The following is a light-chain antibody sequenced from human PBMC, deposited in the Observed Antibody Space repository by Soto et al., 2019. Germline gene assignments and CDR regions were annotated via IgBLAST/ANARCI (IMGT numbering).Light chain of an antibody. J-gene: IGLJ1*01. CDR1: SSDVGNYNY. Sequence: QSALTQPPSASGSPGQSITISCTGTSSDVGNYNYVSWYQHLPGKAPKLLIYEVSQRPSGVPARFSGSKSGNTASLTVSGLQAEDEADYYCSSYAGSNNLLYVFGTGTQLTVL. V-gene: IGLV2-8*01. CDR2: EVS. CDR3: SSYAGSNNLLYV.